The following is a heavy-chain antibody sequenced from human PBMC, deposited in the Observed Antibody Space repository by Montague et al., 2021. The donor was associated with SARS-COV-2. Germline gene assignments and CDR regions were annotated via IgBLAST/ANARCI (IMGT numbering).Heavy chain of an antibody. Sequence: SLRLSCAASGFTFSDYYMSWIRQAPGKGLEWVSYISSSGSTIYYADSVKGRFTISRDSAKNSLYLQMNSLRAEDTAVYYCARDGSSSWFNWFDPWGQGTLVTVSS. CDR3: ARDGSSSWFNWFDP. CDR1: GFTFSDYY. V-gene: IGHV3-11*01. CDR2: ISSSGSTI. J-gene: IGHJ5*02. D-gene: IGHD6-13*01.